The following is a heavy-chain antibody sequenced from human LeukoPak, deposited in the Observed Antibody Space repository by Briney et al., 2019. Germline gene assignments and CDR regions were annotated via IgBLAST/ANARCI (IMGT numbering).Heavy chain of an antibody. V-gene: IGHV4-30-4*01. CDR3: ARVSCSGGSCYTFDY. D-gene: IGHD2-15*01. J-gene: IGHJ4*02. CDR2: IYHNGGT. CDR1: GGSISSGDYY. Sequence: SETLSLTCTVSGGSISSGDYYWSWIRQPPGKGLEWIGYIYHNGGTHYTPSLKSRVIISVDTSKNQFSLKLNSVTAADTAVYYCARVSCSGGSCYTFDYWGQGTLVTVSS.